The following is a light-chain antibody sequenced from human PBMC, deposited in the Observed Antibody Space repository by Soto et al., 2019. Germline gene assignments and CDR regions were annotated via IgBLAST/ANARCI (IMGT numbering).Light chain of an antibody. J-gene: IGKJ4*01. CDR2: DAS. V-gene: IGKV3-11*01. CDR1: QSVSSY. Sequence: EIVLTQSPATLSSSPGERATLSCRASQSVSSYLAWYQQKPGQAPRLLIHDASNRATGIPARFSGSGSATDFTLTISSLEPEDFAVYYCQQRSNWPLTFGGGTKVEIK. CDR3: QQRSNWPLT.